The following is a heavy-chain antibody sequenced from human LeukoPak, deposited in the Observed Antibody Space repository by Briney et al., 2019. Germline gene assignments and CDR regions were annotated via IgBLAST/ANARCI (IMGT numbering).Heavy chain of an antibody. CDR3: ARLRRWFDY. V-gene: IGHV3-48*01. Sequence: GGSLRLSCAASGFTFSSYSMNWVRQAPGKGLEWVSYISSSSSTIYYADSVKGRFTISRDNAKNSLYLQMNSLRAEDTAVYYCARLRRWFDYWGQGTLVTVSS. CDR1: GFTFSSYS. J-gene: IGHJ4*02. CDR2: ISSSSSTI. D-gene: IGHD4-23*01.